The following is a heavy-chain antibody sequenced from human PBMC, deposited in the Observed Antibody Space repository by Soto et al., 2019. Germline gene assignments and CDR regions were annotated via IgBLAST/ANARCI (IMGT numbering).Heavy chain of an antibody. Sequence: GESLKISCNGSGYSFTSYWIGWVRQMPGKGLEWMGIIYPGDSDTRYSPSFQGQVTISADKSISTAYLQWSSLKASDTAMYYCARPAIPLTYGYYYYGMDVWGQGTTVTVYS. V-gene: IGHV5-51*01. CDR1: GYSFTSYW. D-gene: IGHD2-2*02. CDR2: IYPGDSDT. CDR3: ARPAIPLTYGYYYYGMDV. J-gene: IGHJ6*02.